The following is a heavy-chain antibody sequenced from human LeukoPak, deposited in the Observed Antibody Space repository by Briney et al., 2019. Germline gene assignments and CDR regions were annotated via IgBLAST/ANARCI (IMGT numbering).Heavy chain of an antibody. CDR3: AKTNGYYSD. CDR2: IGGSGGGT. V-gene: IGHV3-23*01. CDR1: GFTLSNYG. D-gene: IGHD3-22*01. Sequence: GGSLRLSCAVSGFTLSNYGMSWVRQAPGKGLEWVAGIGGSGGGTNYADSVKGRFTISRDNSKNSLSLQVSSLRAEDTAVYYRAKTNGYYSDWGQGTLVTVSS. J-gene: IGHJ4*02.